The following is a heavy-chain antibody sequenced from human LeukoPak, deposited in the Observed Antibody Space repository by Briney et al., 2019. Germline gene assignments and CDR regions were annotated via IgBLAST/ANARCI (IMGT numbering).Heavy chain of an antibody. CDR1: GYTFTSYG. CDR3: ARDRIAVAGSSVKGVDY. J-gene: IGHJ4*01. D-gene: IGHD6-19*01. CDR2: ISAYNGNT. V-gene: IGHV1-18*01. Sequence: GASVKVSLKASGYTFTSYGISWVRQAPGQGLEWMGWISAYNGNTNYAQKLQGRVTMTTDTSTSTAYMELRSLRSDDTAVYYCARDRIAVAGSSVKGVDYWGQGTLVTVSS.